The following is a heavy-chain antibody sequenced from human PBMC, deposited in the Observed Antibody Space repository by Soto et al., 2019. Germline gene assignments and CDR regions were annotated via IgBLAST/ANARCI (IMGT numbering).Heavy chain of an antibody. D-gene: IGHD2-15*01. Sequence: ASVKVSCKTSGYTFTRYGISWVRQAPGQGLEWMGWISTYNGNTNYAQKFQGRVSMTTDTSTNTAYMDLRSLTSGDTAVYYCAREGYCSSGSCALYYHDYFGMDVWGQGTALTVSS. CDR1: GYTFTRYG. J-gene: IGHJ6*02. V-gene: IGHV1-18*01. CDR3: AREGYCSSGSCALYYHDYFGMDV. CDR2: ISTYNGNT.